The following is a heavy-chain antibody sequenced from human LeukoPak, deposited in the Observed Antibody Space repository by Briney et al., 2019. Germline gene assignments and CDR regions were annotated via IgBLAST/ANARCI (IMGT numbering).Heavy chain of an antibody. D-gene: IGHD1-26*01. CDR2: INPSGGST. CDR3: AREKGWEHLFDY. CDR1: GYTFTSYY. V-gene: IGHV1-46*01. Sequence: ASVKVSCKASGYTFTSYYMHWVRQAPGQGLEWMGIINPSGGSTSYAQKFQGRVTMTTDTSTSTAYMELRSLRSDDTAVYYCAREKGWEHLFDYWGQGTLVTVSS. J-gene: IGHJ4*02.